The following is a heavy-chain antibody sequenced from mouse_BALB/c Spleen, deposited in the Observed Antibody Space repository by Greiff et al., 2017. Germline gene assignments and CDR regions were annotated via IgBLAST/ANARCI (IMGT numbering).Heavy chain of an antibody. J-gene: IGHJ4*01. V-gene: IGHV5-17*02. CDR1: GFTFGSFG. CDR2: ISSGSSTI. Sequence: EVQLVESGGGLVQPGGSRKLSCAASGFTFGSFGMHWVRQAPEKGLEWVAYISSGSSTIYYADTVKGRFTISRDNPKNTLFLQMTSLRSEDTAMYYCARGYDGGGYAMDYWGQGTSVTVSS. D-gene: IGHD2-14*01. CDR3: ARGYDGGGYAMDY.